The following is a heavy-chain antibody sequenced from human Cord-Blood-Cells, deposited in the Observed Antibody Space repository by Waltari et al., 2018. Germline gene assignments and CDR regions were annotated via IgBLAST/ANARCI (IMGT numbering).Heavy chain of an antibody. J-gene: IGHJ2*01. V-gene: IGHV4-4*02. D-gene: IGHD2-2*02. CDR3: ARDRGYCSSTSCYTWYFDL. Sequence: QVQLQESGPGLVKPSGTLSLTCAVSGGSISSSNWWSWVRQPPGTGLEWIGEIYHSGSTNYNPSLKSRVTISVDKSKNQFSLKLSSVTAADTAVYYCARDRGYCSSTSCYTWYFDLWGRGTLVTVSS. CDR2: IYHSGST. CDR1: GGSISSSNW.